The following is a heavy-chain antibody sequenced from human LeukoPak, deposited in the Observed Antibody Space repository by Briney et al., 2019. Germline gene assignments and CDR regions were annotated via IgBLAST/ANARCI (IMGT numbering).Heavy chain of an antibody. D-gene: IGHD5-12*01. J-gene: IGHJ4*02. Sequence: GGSLRLSCAASGFTFSSYAMSWVRQAPGKGLEWVSTISGSGGSTYYADSVKGRFTISRDNSKNTLYLQMNSLRAEDTAVYYCAKDRKWLRLSYFDYWGQGTLVTVSS. CDR2: ISGSGGST. CDR1: GFTFSSYA. V-gene: IGHV3-23*01. CDR3: AKDRKWLRLSYFDY.